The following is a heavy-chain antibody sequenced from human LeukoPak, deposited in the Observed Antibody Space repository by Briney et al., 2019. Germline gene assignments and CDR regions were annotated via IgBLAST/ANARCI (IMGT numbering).Heavy chain of an antibody. CDR1: GFTFSSYD. D-gene: IGHD1-14*01. Sequence: GGSLRLSCAVSGFTFSSYDMTWVRQTPGKGLEWVALISRSGGTTYYADSVKGRFTISRDNSKNTLYLQMNSLRAEDTAMYYCAREGSGTNLYAFDIWGQGTMVTVSS. V-gene: IGHV3-23*01. CDR3: AREGSGTNLYAFDI. CDR2: ISRSGGTT. J-gene: IGHJ3*02.